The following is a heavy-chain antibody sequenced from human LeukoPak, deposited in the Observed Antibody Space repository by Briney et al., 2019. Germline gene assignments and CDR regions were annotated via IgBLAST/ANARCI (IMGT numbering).Heavy chain of an antibody. V-gene: IGHV1-18*01. CDR1: GYTFTSYG. J-gene: IGHJ5*02. Sequence: ASVKVSCKASGYTFTSYGISWVRQAPGQGLEWMGWISAYNGNTNYAQKFQGRVTMTRDTSTSTVYMELSSLRSEDTAVYYCARDKGSTVLLWFGEPPGRWFDPWGQGTLVTVSS. D-gene: IGHD3-10*01. CDR3: ARDKGSTVLLWFGEPPGRWFDP. CDR2: ISAYNGNT.